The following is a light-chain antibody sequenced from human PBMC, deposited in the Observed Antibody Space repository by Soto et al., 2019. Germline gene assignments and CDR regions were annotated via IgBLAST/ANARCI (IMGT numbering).Light chain of an antibody. J-gene: IGLJ3*02. CDR1: SSDVGGYNF. CDR3: CSYAGSYTWV. V-gene: IGLV2-11*01. Sequence: SALTQPRSVSGSPGQSVTISCTGTSSDVGGYNFVSWYQQHPGKAPKLMIYDVTKRPSGVPDRFSGSKSGITASLTISGLQAEDEADYYCCSYAGSYTWVFGGGTKLTVL. CDR2: DVT.